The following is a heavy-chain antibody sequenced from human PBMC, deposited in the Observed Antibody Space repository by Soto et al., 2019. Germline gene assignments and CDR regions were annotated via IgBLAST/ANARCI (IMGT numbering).Heavy chain of an antibody. Sequence: EVQLVESGGGLVQAGGSLRLSCTASGFTFSHYWMSWVRQAPGKGLEWVANIKEDGGVIYYVDSVKGRFTISRESAKNSVYLQMNTLRAEDTAVYYCARIGYSSSSFDHWGQGTLVTVPS. V-gene: IGHV3-7*03. CDR2: IKEDGGVI. J-gene: IGHJ4*02. CDR3: ARIGYSSSSFDH. D-gene: IGHD6-6*01. CDR1: GFTFSHYW.